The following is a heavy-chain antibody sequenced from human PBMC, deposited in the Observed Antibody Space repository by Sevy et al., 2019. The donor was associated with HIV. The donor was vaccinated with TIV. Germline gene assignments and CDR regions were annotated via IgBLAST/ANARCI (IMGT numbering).Heavy chain of an antibody. CDR1: GFTFSSHG. J-gene: IGHJ4*02. CDR3: AKEGTASGPRLLWFAELLYHLDF. D-gene: IGHD3-10*01. V-gene: IGHV3-30*18. Sequence: GGSLRLSCAASGFTFSSHGMHWVRQAPDKGLEWVAIISYDGSQKYYADSIKDRFTISRDNSKNTLYLQMNSLRPEDTAIYYCAKEGTASGPRLLWFAELLYHLDFRGQGTLVTVSS. CDR2: ISYDGSQK.